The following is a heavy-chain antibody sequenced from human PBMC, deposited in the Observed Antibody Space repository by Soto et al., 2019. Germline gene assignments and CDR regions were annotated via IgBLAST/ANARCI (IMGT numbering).Heavy chain of an antibody. CDR3: ARKRAAGKDFDY. CDR1: GGSISSSSYY. V-gene: IGHV4-39*07. J-gene: IGHJ4*02. CDR2: IYYSGST. Sequence: SETLSLTCTASGGSISSSSYYWGWIRQPPGKGLEWIGSIYYSGSTYYNPSLKSRVTISVDTSKNQFSLKLSSVTAADTAVYYCARKRAAGKDFDYWGQGTLVTVSS. D-gene: IGHD6-13*01.